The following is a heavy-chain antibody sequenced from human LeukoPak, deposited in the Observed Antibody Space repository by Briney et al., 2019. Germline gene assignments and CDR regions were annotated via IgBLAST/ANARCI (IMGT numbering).Heavy chain of an antibody. CDR1: GYTFTGYY. CDR2: INPNSGGT. CDR3: ARDQGGYDILAHYYGMDV. J-gene: IGHJ6*02. Sequence: ASVKVSCKASGYTFTGYYMHWVRQAPGRGLEWMGWINPNSGGTNYAQKFQGWVTMTRDTSISTAYMELSRLRSDDTAVYYCARDQGGYDILAHYYGMDVWGQGTTVTVSS. V-gene: IGHV1-2*04. D-gene: IGHD3-9*01.